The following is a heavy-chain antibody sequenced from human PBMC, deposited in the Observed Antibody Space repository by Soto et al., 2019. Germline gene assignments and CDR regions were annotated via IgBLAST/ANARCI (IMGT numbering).Heavy chain of an antibody. CDR3: ARASSSSKASDYYYYGMDV. Sequence: ASVKVSCKASGGTFSSYAISWVRQAPGHGLEWMGGIIPIFGTANYAQKFQGRVTITADESTSTAYMELSSLRSEDTAVYYCARASSSSKASDYYYYGMDVWGQGTTVTVSS. J-gene: IGHJ6*02. D-gene: IGHD6-13*01. V-gene: IGHV1-69*13. CDR1: GGTFSSYA. CDR2: IIPIFGTA.